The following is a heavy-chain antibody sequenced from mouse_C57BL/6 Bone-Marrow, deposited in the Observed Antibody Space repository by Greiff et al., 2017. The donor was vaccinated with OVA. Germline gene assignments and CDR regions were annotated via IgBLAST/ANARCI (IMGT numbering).Heavy chain of an antibody. D-gene: IGHD1-2*01. CDR1: GYSITSGYY. CDR2: ISYDGSN. V-gene: IGHV3-6*01. Sequence: EVKLQESGPGLVKPSQSLSLTCSVTGYSITSGYYWNWIRQFPGNKLEWMGYISYDGSNNYNPSLKNRISITRDTSKNQFFLKLNSVTTEDTATYYCARGRTTAPDVWGTGTTVTVSS. J-gene: IGHJ1*03. CDR3: ARGRTTAPDV.